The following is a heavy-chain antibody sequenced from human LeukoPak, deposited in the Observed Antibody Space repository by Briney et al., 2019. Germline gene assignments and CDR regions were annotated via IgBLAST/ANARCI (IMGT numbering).Heavy chain of an antibody. Sequence: ASVKVSCKASGYAFTSYGISWVRQAPGQGLEWMGWISAYNGNTNYAQKLQGRVTMTTDTSTSTAYMELRSLRSDDTAVYYCARDPALGYTSGWYNWFDPWGQGTLVTVSS. CDR3: ARDPALGYTSGWYNWFDP. D-gene: IGHD6-19*01. CDR2: ISAYNGNT. CDR1: GYAFTSYG. V-gene: IGHV1-18*01. J-gene: IGHJ5*02.